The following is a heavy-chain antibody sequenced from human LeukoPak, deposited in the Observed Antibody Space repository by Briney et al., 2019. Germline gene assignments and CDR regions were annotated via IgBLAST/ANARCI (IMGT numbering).Heavy chain of an antibody. CDR1: GFTFSSYW. Sequence: GGSLRLSCAASGFTFSSYWMSGVRQAPGKGVEWVANIKQDGSEKYYVDSVKGRFTISRDNAKNSLYLQMNSLRAEDTAVYYCARSARREYYFDYWGQGTLVTVSS. D-gene: IGHD6-6*01. J-gene: IGHJ4*02. V-gene: IGHV3-7*01. CDR3: ARSARREYYFDY. CDR2: IKQDGSEK.